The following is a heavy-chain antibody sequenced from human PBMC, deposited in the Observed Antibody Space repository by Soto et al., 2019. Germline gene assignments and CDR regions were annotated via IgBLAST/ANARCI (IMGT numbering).Heavy chain of an antibody. J-gene: IGHJ4*02. CDR2: IYYSGST. CDR1: GGSIIRGGYY. Sequence: QVQLQESGPGLVKPSQTLSLTCTVSGGSIIRGGYYWSWIRQHPGKGLAWIGYIYYSGSTYYNPTLMSRVNESVHTSMNQVSLKLSSVTAADKAVYYCSREMGKCSGGRCRSVADYWGQGNLVTVSS. V-gene: IGHV4-31*03. D-gene: IGHD2-15*01. CDR3: SREMGKCSGGRCRSVADY.